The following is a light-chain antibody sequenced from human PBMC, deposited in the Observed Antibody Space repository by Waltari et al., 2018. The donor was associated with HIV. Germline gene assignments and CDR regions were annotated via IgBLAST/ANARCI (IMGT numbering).Light chain of an antibody. Sequence: QSALTQPPSASGSPGQSVTISCTGTSSYVGGYNHVSWYQRHPGKTPKLLIYEVSKRPSGVPDRFAGSKSGNTASLTVSGLQAEDESDYYCSSYAGSNNVVFGGGPKLTVL. J-gene: IGLJ3*02. CDR3: SSYAGSNNVV. CDR2: EVS. V-gene: IGLV2-8*01. CDR1: SSYVGGYNH.